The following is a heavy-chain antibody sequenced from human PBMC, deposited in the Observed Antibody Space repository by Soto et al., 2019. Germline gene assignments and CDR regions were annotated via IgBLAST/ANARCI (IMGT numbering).Heavy chain of an antibody. D-gene: IGHD5-12*01. Sequence: QVQLQQWGAGLLKPSETLSLTCAVYGGSFSGYYWSWIRQPPGKGLEWIGEINHSGSTNYNPSLKSRVTISVDTSKNQFSLKLSSVTAADTAVYYCAREHEEMATTYYFDYWGQGTLVTVSS. J-gene: IGHJ4*02. CDR2: INHSGST. CDR3: AREHEEMATTYYFDY. V-gene: IGHV4-34*01. CDR1: GGSFSGYY.